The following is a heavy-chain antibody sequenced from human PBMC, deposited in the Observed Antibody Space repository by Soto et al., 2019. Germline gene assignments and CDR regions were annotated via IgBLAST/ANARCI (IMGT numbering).Heavy chain of an antibody. J-gene: IGHJ3*01. Sequence: QITLKESGPTLVKPTQTLTRTCTFSGFSLSADGVGVGWIRQPPGKALEWPALIYWDDDKRYRPSLKSRLTITNDTTNTQVVLTTTNMDHVDPATYYCEHASGGTSWPNDAFDVWGQGTVVTVSS. D-gene: IGHD2-2*01. CDR2: IYWDDDK. CDR1: GFSLSADGVG. CDR3: EHASGGTSWPNDAFDV. V-gene: IGHV2-5*02.